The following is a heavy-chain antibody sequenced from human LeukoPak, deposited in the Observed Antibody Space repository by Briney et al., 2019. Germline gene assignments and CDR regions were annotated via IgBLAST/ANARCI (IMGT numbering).Heavy chain of an antibody. J-gene: IGHJ6*02. V-gene: IGHV3-30*18. CDR3: AKESLDTEQRNYNYYGMDV. CDR2: ISYDGSKK. D-gene: IGHD1-1*01. Sequence: GGSLRLSCAASGFTFSSYAMSWVRQAPGKGLEWAAFISYDGSKKYYADSVKDRFTISRDNSRNTLYVQVNSLRAEDTAVYYCAKESLDTEQRNYNYYGMDVWGQGTTVTVSS. CDR1: GFTFSSYA.